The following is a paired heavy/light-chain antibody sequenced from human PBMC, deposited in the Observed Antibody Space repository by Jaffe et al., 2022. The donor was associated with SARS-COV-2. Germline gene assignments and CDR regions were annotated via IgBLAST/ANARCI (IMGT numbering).Light chain of an antibody. CDR2: GAS. V-gene: IGKV3-20*01. CDR1: QSVSSSY. CDR3: QQYGSSTWT. J-gene: IGKJ1*01. Sequence: EIVLTQSPGTLSLSPGERATLSCRASQSVSSSYLAWYQQKPGQAPRLLIYGASSRATGIPDRFSGSGSGTDFTLTISRLEPEDFAVYYCQQYGSSTWTFGQGTKVEIK.
Heavy chain of an antibody. Sequence: EVQLVESGGGLIQPGGSLRLSCAASGFTVSSNYMSWVRQAPGKGLEWVSVIYSGGSTYYADSVKGRFTISRDNSKNTLYLQMNSLRAEDTAVYYCARGRRYCSGGSCPQKSDYYYYYGMDVWGQGTTVTVSS. CDR1: GFTVSSNY. V-gene: IGHV3-53*01. D-gene: IGHD2-15*01. J-gene: IGHJ6*02. CDR3: ARGRRYCSGGSCPQKSDYYYYYGMDV. CDR2: IYSGGST.